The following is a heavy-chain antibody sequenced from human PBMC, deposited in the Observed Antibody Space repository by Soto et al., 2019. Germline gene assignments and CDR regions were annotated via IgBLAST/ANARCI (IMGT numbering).Heavy chain of an antibody. J-gene: IGHJ2*01. Sequence: QVQLVQSGAEVKKPGSSMKVSCKASGGTFSSYTSSWVRQAPGQGLEWMGRIIPILGIANYAQKFQGIVTITADKSTSTAYMELSSLRSEDTAVYYCAREDYGDWYFDLWGRGTLVTVSS. CDR3: AREDYGDWYFDL. D-gene: IGHD4-17*01. CDR2: IIPILGIA. V-gene: IGHV1-69*08. CDR1: GGTFSSYT.